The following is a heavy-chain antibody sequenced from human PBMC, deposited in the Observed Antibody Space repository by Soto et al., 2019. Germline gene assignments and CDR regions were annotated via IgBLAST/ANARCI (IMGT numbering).Heavy chain of an antibody. CDR2: MNPNSGNT. CDR1: GYTFTSYD. CDR3: ALHCSGGSCYDY. Sequence: ASVKVSCKASGYTFTSYDINWVRQATGQGLEWMGWMNPNSGNTGYAQKFQGRVTMTRNTSISTAYMELSSLRSEDTAVYYCALHCSGGSCYDYWGQGTLVTVSS. J-gene: IGHJ4*02. V-gene: IGHV1-8*01. D-gene: IGHD2-15*01.